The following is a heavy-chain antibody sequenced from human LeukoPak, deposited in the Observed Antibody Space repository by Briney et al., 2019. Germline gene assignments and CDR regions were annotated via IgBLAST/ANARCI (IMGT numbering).Heavy chain of an antibody. J-gene: IGHJ4*02. D-gene: IGHD4-17*01. V-gene: IGHV4-34*01. CDR3: ARGYSYGELDY. CDR2: INHSGST. Sequence: KSSETLSLTCAVYGGSFSGYYWSWIRQPPGKGLEWIGEINHSGSTNYNPSLKSRVTISVDTSKNQFSLKPSSVTAADTAVYYCARGYSYGELDYWGQGTLVTVSS. CDR1: GGSFSGYY.